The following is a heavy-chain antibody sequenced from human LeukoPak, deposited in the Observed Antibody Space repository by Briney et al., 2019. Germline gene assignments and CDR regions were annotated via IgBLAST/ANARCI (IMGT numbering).Heavy chain of an antibody. CDR1: GFTFSSYG. CDR2: IRYDGSNK. J-gene: IGHJ4*02. CDR3: AKDGASYGSGSYSPV. V-gene: IGHV3-30*02. D-gene: IGHD3-10*01. Sequence: TGGSLRLSCAASGFTFSSYGMHWVLQAPGKGLEWVAFIRYDGSNKYYADSVKGRFTISRDNSKNTLSLQMNSLRAEDTAVYYCAKDGASYGSGSYSPVWGQGTLVTVSP.